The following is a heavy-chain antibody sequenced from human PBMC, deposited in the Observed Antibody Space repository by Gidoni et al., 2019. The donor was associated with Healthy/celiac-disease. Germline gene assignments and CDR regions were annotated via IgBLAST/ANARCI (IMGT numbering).Heavy chain of an antibody. CDR3: AKTYGDYAFDY. J-gene: IGHJ4*02. Sequence: EVQLLESGGGWVQPGGSLRLLCSASGFTFSSYAMSRVRQAPGKGLEWVSAISGSGGSTYYADSVKGRFTISRDNSKNTLYLQMNSLRAEDTAVYYCAKTYGDYAFDYWGQGTLVTVSS. D-gene: IGHD4-17*01. CDR2: ISGSGGST. V-gene: IGHV3-23*01. CDR1: GFTFSSYA.